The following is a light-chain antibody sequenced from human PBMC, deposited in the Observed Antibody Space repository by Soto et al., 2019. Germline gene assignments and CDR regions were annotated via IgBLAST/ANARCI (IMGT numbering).Light chain of an antibody. J-gene: IGLJ2*01. CDR1: SSDVGGYNY. Sequence: QSALTQPPSASGSPGQSVTISCTGTSSDVGGYNYVSWYQQHPGKAPKLMIYEVSKRPSGVPDRFSGSKSGNTASLTVSGLQAEDAADYYCSSYAGSNNFVFGGGTKRTVL. CDR3: SSYAGSNNFV. V-gene: IGLV2-8*01. CDR2: EVS.